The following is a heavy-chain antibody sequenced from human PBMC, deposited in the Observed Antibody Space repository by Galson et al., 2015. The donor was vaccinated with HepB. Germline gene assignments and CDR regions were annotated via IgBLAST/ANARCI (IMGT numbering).Heavy chain of an antibody. CDR2: ISSSSSYI. V-gene: IGHV3-21*01. D-gene: IGHD3-22*01. J-gene: IGHJ4*02. Sequence: SLRLSCAASGFTFSSYSMNWVRQAPGKGLEWVSSISSSSSYIYYADSVKGRFTISRDNAKNSLYLQMNSLRAEDTAVYYCARDLAAGYYYDSSPGGWGNWGQGTLVTVSS. CDR1: GFTFSSYS. CDR3: ARDLAAGYYYDSSPGGWGN.